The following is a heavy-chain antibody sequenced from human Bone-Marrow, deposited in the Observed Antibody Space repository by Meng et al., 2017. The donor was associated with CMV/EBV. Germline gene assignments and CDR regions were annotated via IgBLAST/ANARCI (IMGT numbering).Heavy chain of an antibody. CDR3: ARIQFLETANDAFDI. Sequence: ASVKVSCKASGYTFTSYGISWVRQAPGQGLEWMGWISAYNGNTNYAQKLQGRVTMTSDTSISTAYMELSRLRSDDTAVYYCARIQFLETANDAFDIWGQGTMVTVSS. V-gene: IGHV1-18*01. J-gene: IGHJ3*02. CDR2: ISAYNGNT. CDR1: GYTFTSYG.